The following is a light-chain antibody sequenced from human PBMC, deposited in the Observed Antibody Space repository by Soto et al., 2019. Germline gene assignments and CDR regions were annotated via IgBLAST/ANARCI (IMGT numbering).Light chain of an antibody. CDR1: QSVSNNY. CDR3: QQRSNWPIT. Sequence: EIVLTQSPGTLSLSPWERATLSCRASQSVSNNYLAWYQQKPGQAPRLLIYGASNRATGIPDRFSGSGSGTDFTLTISSLEPEDFAVYYCQQRSNWPITFGQGTRLEIK. CDR2: GAS. V-gene: IGKV3D-20*02. J-gene: IGKJ5*01.